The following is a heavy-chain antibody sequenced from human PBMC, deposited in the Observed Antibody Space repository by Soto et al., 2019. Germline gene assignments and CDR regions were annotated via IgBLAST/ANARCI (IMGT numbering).Heavy chain of an antibody. Sequence: PSETLSLTCSVSGGSISSYYWTWIRQPAGKGLEWIGRIYTSGTTNYNPSLESRVTMSVDTSKNQFSLRLSSVTAADTAVYYCAGGRGSTGTTYYFDYWGQGTLVTVSS. CDR3: AGGRGSTGTTYYFDY. J-gene: IGHJ4*02. V-gene: IGHV4-4*07. CDR1: GGSISSYY. CDR2: IYTSGTT. D-gene: IGHD1-1*01.